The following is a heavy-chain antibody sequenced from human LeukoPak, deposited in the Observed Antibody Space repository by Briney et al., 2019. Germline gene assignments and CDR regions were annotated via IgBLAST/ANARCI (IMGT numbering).Heavy chain of an antibody. CDR1: GASITAYY. J-gene: IGHJ3*02. D-gene: IGHD4-23*01. CDR2: ISYSGST. Sequence: SSETLSLTCTVSGASITAYYWSWIRQPPGMGLECIGYISYSGSTNYNPSLNSRVTLSVDSSRNQFSLKLSSVTAADTAVYYCARDLRHGGNGDIWGQGTMVTVSS. V-gene: IGHV4-59*01. CDR3: ARDLRHGGNGDI.